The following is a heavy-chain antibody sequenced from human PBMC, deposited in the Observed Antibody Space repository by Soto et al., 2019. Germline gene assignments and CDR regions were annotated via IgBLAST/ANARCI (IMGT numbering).Heavy chain of an antibody. CDR3: ARIQYNYGFYFDY. Sequence: SETLSLTCTVSGGSISSGGYYWNWIRQHPGKGLEWIGYIYYSGSISYNPSLKSRVNISVDTSKNQFSLKLSSVTAADTAVNYCARIQYNYGFYFDYWGQGTLVTVSS. CDR1: GGSISSGGYY. D-gene: IGHD5-18*01. CDR2: IYYSGSI. V-gene: IGHV4-31*03. J-gene: IGHJ4*02.